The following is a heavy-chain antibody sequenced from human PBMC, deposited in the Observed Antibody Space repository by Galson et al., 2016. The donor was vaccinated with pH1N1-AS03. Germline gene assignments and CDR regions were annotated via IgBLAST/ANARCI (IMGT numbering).Heavy chain of an antibody. J-gene: IGHJ5*02. CDR1: GFTFSNYA. Sequence: SLRLSCAASGFTFSNYAMHWVRQAPGKGLEWVSGVGGVDGSLWYEESVKGRFTVSRDNSKGTLDLQMNSLRADDTAVYYCARGSGSPHWFDPWGQGTLVTVSS. CDR2: VGGVDGSL. V-gene: IGHV3-23*01. CDR3: ARGSGSPHWFDP. D-gene: IGHD3-3*01.